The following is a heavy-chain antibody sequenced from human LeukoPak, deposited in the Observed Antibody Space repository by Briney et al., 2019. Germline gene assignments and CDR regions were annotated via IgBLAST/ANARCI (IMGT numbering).Heavy chain of an antibody. CDR1: GFTFSSYA. J-gene: IGHJ4*02. Sequence: GGSLRLSCAASGFTFSSYAMSWVRQAPGKGREWVSAISGSGGSTYYADSVRGRFTISRDNSKNTLYLQMNSLRAEDTAVYYCVKGSGSYYASRFDYWGQGTLVTVSS. V-gene: IGHV3-23*01. D-gene: IGHD3-10*01. CDR2: ISGSGGST. CDR3: VKGSGSYYASRFDY.